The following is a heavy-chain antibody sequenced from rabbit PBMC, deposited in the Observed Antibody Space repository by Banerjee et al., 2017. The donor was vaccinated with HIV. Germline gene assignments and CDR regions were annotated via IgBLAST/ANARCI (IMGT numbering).Heavy chain of an antibody. J-gene: IGHJ4*01. D-gene: IGHD6-1*01. CDR1: GFFFSTYS. V-gene: IGHV1S7*01. CDR3: VREAGYGGYGDANL. CDR2: IVPIFGVT. Sequence: QLVESGGGLVQPGGSLTLSCKASGFFFSTYSMSWVRQAPGKGLEWIGYIVPIFGVTYYANWVNGRFTTSSHNAQNTLYLQLNSLTAADTATYFCVREAGYGGYGDANLWGPGTLVTVS.